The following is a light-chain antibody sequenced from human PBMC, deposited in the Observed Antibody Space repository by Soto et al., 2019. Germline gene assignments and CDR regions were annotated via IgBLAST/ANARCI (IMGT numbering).Light chain of an antibody. CDR2: AAS. V-gene: IGKV1-9*01. CDR1: QGISSY. J-gene: IGKJ5*01. CDR3: QQLNNYPIT. Sequence: IQLTQSPSSLSASVGDRVTITCRASQGISSYLAWYQQKPGKAPKLLIYAASTLQSGVPSRFSGSGSGTDFTLTISSLQPEVFATYYCQQLNNYPITFGQGTRLEIK.